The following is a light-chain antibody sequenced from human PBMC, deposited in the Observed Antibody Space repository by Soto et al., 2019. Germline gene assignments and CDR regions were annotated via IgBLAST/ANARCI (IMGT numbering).Light chain of an antibody. J-gene: IGKJ4*01. CDR2: GAS. CDR3: QQYGSSALT. V-gene: IGKV3-20*01. Sequence: EIVLTQPPGTLSLSPGERATLSCRASQSVSSSYLAWYQQKPGQAPRLLIYGASSRATGIPDRFSGSGSGTDFTLTISRLEPEDFAVYYCQQYGSSALTFGGGTKVDI. CDR1: QSVSSSY.